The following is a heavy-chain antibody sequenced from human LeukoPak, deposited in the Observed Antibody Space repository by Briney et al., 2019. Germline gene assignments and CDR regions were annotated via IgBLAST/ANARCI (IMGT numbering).Heavy chain of an antibody. D-gene: IGHD6-13*01. CDR3: AKVRSAAGNNWFDP. CDR1: GFTFSSYW. J-gene: IGHJ5*02. V-gene: IGHV3-7*03. Sequence: GGSLRLSCAASGFTFSSYWMSWVRQAPGKGLEWVANIKQDGSEKYYVDSVKGRFTISRDNSKNTLYLQMNSLRAEDTAVYYCAKVRSAAGNNWFDPWGQGTLVTVSS. CDR2: IKQDGSEK.